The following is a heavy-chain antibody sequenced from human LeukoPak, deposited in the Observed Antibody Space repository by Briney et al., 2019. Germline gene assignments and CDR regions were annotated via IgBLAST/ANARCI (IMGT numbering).Heavy chain of an antibody. Sequence: GGSLRLSCAASGFTFSSYAMHWVRQAPGKGLEYVSAISSNGGSTYYANSVKGRFTISRDNSKNTLYLQMGSLRAEDMAVYYCASGYSYGFADYWGQGTLVTVSS. V-gene: IGHV3-64*01. CDR2: ISSNGGST. CDR1: GFTFSSYA. D-gene: IGHD5-18*01. J-gene: IGHJ4*02. CDR3: ASGYSYGFADY.